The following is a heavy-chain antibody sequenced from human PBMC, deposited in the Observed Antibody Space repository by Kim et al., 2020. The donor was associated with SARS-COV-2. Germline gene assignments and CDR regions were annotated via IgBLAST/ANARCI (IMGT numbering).Heavy chain of an antibody. CDR2: ISYDGSNK. CDR3: ARTRVSHYGDYGGAFDI. J-gene: IGHJ3*02. CDR1: GFTFSSYA. Sequence: GGSLRLSCAASGFTFSSYAMHWVRQAPGKGLEWVAVISYDGSNKYYADSVKGRFTISRDNSKNTLYLQMNSLRAEDTAVYYCARTRVSHYGDYGGAFDI. D-gene: IGHD4-17*01. V-gene: IGHV3-30-3*01.